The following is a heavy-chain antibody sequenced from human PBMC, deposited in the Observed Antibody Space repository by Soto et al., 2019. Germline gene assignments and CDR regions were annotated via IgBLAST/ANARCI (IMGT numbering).Heavy chain of an antibody. CDR2: IYSGGST. CDR1: GFTVSSNY. V-gene: IGHV3-53*04. J-gene: IGHJ4*02. D-gene: IGHD3-22*01. Sequence: GGSLRLSCAASGFTVSSNYMSWVRQAPGKGLEWVSVIYSGGSTYYADSVKGRFTISRHNSKNTLYLQMNSLRAEDTAVYYCATDYYDSSGYFMGDYWGQGTLVTVSS. CDR3: ATDYYDSSGYFMGDY.